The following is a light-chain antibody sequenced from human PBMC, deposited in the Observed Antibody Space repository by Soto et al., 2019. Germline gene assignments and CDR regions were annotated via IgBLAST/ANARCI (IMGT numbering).Light chain of an antibody. V-gene: IGLV2-23*01. J-gene: IGLJ1*01. CDR3: CSHAGSSTYV. CDR2: EAS. Sequence: ALTQPASVSGSPGQSITISCTGTSSDVGSRNLVSWYQQYPGKAPKLIIFEASKRPSGVSNRFSASKSGSTASLTISGLQAEDEADYYCCSHAGSSTYVFGTGTKVTVL. CDR1: SSDVGSRNL.